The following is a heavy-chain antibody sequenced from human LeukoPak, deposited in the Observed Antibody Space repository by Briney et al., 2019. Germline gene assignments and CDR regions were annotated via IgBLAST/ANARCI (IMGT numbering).Heavy chain of an antibody. CDR1: GGSISSGGYY. Sequence: SQTLSLTCTVSGGSISSGGYYWSWIRQPPGKGLEWIGYIYHSGSTYYNPSLKGRVTISVDRSKNQFSLKLSSVTAADTAVYYCARVGYYGGNARYFDYWGQGTLVTVSS. D-gene: IGHD4-23*01. CDR3: ARVGYYGGNARYFDY. CDR2: IYHSGST. V-gene: IGHV4-30-2*01. J-gene: IGHJ4*02.